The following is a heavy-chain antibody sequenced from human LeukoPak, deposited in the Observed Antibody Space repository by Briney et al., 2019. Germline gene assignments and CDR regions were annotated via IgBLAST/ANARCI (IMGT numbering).Heavy chain of an antibody. D-gene: IGHD3-16*01. V-gene: IGHV3-23*01. CDR2: LSGSGAIT. J-gene: IGHJ5*01. CDR1: GFTFSSYA. Sequence: GGSLRLSCAAFGFTFSSYAMSWVRQAPGTGLEWVAVLSGSGAITYYADSVKGRFTVSRDNSKKTLYLQMNSLRAEETAVYYCAGVGENSQTDSWGQGTLVTVSS. CDR3: AGVGENSQTDS.